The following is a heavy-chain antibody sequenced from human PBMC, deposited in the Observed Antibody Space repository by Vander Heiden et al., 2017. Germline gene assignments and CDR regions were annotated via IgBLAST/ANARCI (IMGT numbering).Heavy chain of an antibody. D-gene: IGHD3-22*01. J-gene: IGHJ3*02. CDR3: VRKGIVVVTLDI. Sequence: EVQLVESGGGLVQPGGSLSLSCSAPGFTFRSHAMHWVRQAPGKGLEYIASIGSDGGGTYYADSVKGRFTISRDNSNNALYLQMSSLRPEDTAVYYCVRKGIVVVTLDIWGQGTMVTVSS. CDR1: GFTFRSHA. CDR2: IGSDGGGT. V-gene: IGHV3-64D*06.